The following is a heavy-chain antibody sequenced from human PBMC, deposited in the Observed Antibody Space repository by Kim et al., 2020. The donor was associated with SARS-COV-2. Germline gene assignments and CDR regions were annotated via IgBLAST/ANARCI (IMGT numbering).Heavy chain of an antibody. V-gene: IGHV4-34*01. CDR1: GGSFSGYY. Sequence: SETLSLTCAVYGGSFSGYYWSWIRQPPGKGLEWIGEINHSGSTNYNPSLKSRVTISVDTSKNQFSLKLSSVTAADTAVYYCARRTHIVVVPAAMPIYGM. J-gene: IGHJ6*01. CDR2: INHSGST. D-gene: IGHD2-2*01. CDR3: ARRTHIVVVPAAMPIYGM.